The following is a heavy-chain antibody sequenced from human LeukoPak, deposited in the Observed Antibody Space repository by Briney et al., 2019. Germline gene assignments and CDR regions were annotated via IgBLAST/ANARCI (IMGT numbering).Heavy chain of an antibody. J-gene: IGHJ6*02. CDR2: IYYSGST. Sequence: SETLSLTCTVSGGXISSHYCSWIRQPPGKELEWIGYIYYSGSTNYNPSLQSRVTISVDTSKNQFSLKLSSVTTADTAVYYCAGERFTVVAGNYYFYGLDVWGQGTTVTVSS. CDR3: AGERFTVVAGNYYFYGLDV. D-gene: IGHD6-19*01. V-gene: IGHV4-59*11. CDR1: GGXISSHY.